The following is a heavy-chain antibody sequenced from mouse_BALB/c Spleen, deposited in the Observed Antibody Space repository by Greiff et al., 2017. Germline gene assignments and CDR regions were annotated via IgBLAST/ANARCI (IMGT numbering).Heavy chain of an antibody. CDR3: ARDDGY. Sequence: QVQLQQPGADLVKPGASVKLSCKASGYTFTSYWMHWVKQRPGQGLEWIGEINPSNGRTNYNEKFKSKATLTVDKSSSTAYMQLSSLTSEDSAVYYCARDDGYWGQGTSVTVSS. CDR1: GYTFTSYW. V-gene: IGHV1S81*02. J-gene: IGHJ4*01. D-gene: IGHD2-3*01. CDR2: INPSNGRT.